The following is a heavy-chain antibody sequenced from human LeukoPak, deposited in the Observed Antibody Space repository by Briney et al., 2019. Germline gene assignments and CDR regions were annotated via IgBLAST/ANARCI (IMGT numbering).Heavy chain of an antibody. CDR2: IHYSGST. V-gene: IGHV4-59*08. J-gene: IGHJ4*02. D-gene: IGHD3-10*01. Sequence: SETLSLTCSVSGGSISGNYWSWIRQPPGKGLEWIGYIHYSGSTDYNPSLKSRLTMSVDTSKNQFSLKLRSVTAADTAVYYCARHLDYYGSGSYEYWGQGTLVTVSS. CDR1: GGSISGNY. CDR3: ARHLDYYGSGSYEY.